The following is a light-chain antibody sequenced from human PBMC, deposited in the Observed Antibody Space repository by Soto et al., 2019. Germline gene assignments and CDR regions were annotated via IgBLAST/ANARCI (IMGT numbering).Light chain of an antibody. V-gene: IGLV1-47*01. CDR2: RNN. J-gene: IGLJ1*01. CDR3: AAWDDSLSGLYV. CDR1: SSNIGSNY. Sequence: QSVLTQPPSASGTPGQRVTISCSGSSSNIGSNYVYWYQQLPGTAPKLLIYRNNQRPSGVPDRFSGSKSGTSASLAISGLRSEDEADYYCAAWDDSLSGLYVFGTGTTVTVL.